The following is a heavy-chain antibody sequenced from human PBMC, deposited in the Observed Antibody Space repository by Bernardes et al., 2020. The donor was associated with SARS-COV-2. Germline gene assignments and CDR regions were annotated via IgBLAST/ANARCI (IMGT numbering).Heavy chain of an antibody. CDR2: IYTSGST. V-gene: IGHV4-4*07. CDR1: GGSISSYY. CDR3: ARDSELRFLDLAGKYYYYYYGMDV. D-gene: IGHD3-3*01. Sequence: SETLSLTCTVSGGSISSYYWSWIRQPAGKGLEWIGRIYTSGSTNYNPSLKSRVTMSVDTSKNQFSLKLSSVTAADTAVYYCARDSELRFLDLAGKYYYYYYGMDVWGQGTTVTVSS. J-gene: IGHJ6*02.